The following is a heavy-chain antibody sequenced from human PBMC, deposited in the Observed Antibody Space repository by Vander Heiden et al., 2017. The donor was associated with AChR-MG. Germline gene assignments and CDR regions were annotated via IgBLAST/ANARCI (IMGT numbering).Heavy chain of an antibody. CDR3: ARSGVYDFWSGPQYWYFDL. CDR1: GFTFSSYS. J-gene: IGHJ2*01. Sequence: EVQLVESGGGLVKPGGSLRLSCAASGFTFSSYSMNWVRQAPGKGLEWVSSISSSSSYIYYADSVKGRFTISRDNAKNSLYLQMNSLRAEDTAVYYCARSGVYDFWSGPQYWYFDLWGRGTLVTVSS. CDR2: ISSSSSYI. V-gene: IGHV3-21*01. D-gene: IGHD3-3*01.